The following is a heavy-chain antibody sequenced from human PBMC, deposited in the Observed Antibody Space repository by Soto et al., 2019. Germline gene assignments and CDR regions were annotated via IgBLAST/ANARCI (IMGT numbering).Heavy chain of an antibody. J-gene: IGHJ4*02. CDR3: ARRSLDSGSYSGYYY. V-gene: IGHV5-10-1*01. CDR1: GYSFTSYW. CDR2: IDPSDSYT. D-gene: IGHD1-26*01. Sequence: GESLKISCKGSGYSFTSYWISWVRQMPGKGLEWMGRIDPSDSYTNYSPSFQGHVTISADKSISTAYLQWSSLKASDTAMYYCARRSLDSGSYSGYYYWSQGTLVTVSS.